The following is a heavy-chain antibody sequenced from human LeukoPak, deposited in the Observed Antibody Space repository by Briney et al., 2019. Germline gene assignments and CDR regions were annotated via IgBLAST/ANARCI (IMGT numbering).Heavy chain of an antibody. CDR1: GYTFTCYY. V-gene: IGHV1-2*02. CDR2: INPNSGGT. CDR3: ARVGKDYYYMDV. Sequence: ASVTVSCKASGYTFTCYYMHWVRQAPAQGLEWMGWINPNSGGTNYAQKFQGRVTMTRDTSISTAYMALSRLRSDDTAVYYCARVGKDYYYMDVWGKGTTVTVSS. J-gene: IGHJ6*03.